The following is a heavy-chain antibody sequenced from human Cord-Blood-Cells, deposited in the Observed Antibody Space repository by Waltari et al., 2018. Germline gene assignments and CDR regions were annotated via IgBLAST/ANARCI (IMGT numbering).Heavy chain of an antibody. J-gene: IGHJ3*02. Sequence: QVQLQESGPVLVKPSGTLSLTCAVSGGSTSSSNWSCWVRQPPGKGLEWIGEIYHSGSTNYNPSLKSRVTISVDKSKNQFSLKLSSVTAADTAVYYCATLGGYGDYDAFDIWGQGTMVTVSS. CDR2: IYHSGST. V-gene: IGHV4-4*02. D-gene: IGHD4-17*01. CDR1: GGSTSSSNW. CDR3: ATLGGYGDYDAFDI.